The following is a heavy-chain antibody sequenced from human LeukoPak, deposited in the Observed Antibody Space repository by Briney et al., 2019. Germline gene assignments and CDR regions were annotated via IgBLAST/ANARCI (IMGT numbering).Heavy chain of an antibody. V-gene: IGHV3-53*01. Sequence: PGGSLRLSCAASGFIVSSNYMSWVRQAPGKGLEWVSVIYSGGSTYYADSVKGRFTISRDNSKNTLYLQINSLRAEDTAVYYCASVLTGYYDYFDYWGQGTLVTVSS. J-gene: IGHJ4*02. CDR1: GFIVSSNY. CDR2: IYSGGST. CDR3: ASVLTGYYDYFDY. D-gene: IGHD3-9*01.